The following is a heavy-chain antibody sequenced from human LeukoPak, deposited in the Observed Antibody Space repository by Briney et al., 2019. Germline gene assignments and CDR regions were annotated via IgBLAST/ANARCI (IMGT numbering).Heavy chain of an antibody. Sequence: GSLRLSCAASGFTFDDYAMHWVRQAPGKGLEWVSLITGDGGRTNYADSVKGRFTISRDNSKNSLYLQMNSLRAEDTALYYCAKDVEVLSMGFDYWGQGTLVTVSS. CDR2: ITGDGGRT. CDR1: GFTFDDYA. D-gene: IGHD1-26*01. J-gene: IGHJ4*02. CDR3: AKDVEVLSMGFDY. V-gene: IGHV3-43*02.